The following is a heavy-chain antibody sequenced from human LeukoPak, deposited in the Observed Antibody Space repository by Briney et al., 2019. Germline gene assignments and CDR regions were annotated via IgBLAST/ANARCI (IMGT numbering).Heavy chain of an antibody. D-gene: IGHD3-22*01. CDR2: ISRKSDSE. V-gene: IGHV3-9*01. CDR3: AKDSSSYYDSGGYFA. CDR1: GFTFDEYA. Sequence: PGGSLRLSCVGSGFTFDEYALHWVRQAPGKGLEWVAGISRKSDSEGYADSVRGRFTISRDNAHKSLYLQMNSLRAEDTALYCCAKDSSSYYDSGGYFAWGQGARVTVS. J-gene: IGHJ4*02.